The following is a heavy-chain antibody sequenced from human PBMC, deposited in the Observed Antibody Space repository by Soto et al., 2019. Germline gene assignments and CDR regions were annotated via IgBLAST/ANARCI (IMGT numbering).Heavy chain of an antibody. D-gene: IGHD3-10*01. Sequence: EVQLVESGGGLIQAGGSLRLSCEAFGFTVSTNYMSWVRQTPGKGLEWVSVFYSGGSTFYADSVKGRFTISRDNSRNTLYVKMRSLRAEDTAVYYCARGFPSMTYYGEYYFDYWGQGTLVTVSS. J-gene: IGHJ4*02. CDR1: GFTVSTNY. CDR2: FYSGGST. CDR3: ARGFPSMTYYGEYYFDY. V-gene: IGHV3-53*01.